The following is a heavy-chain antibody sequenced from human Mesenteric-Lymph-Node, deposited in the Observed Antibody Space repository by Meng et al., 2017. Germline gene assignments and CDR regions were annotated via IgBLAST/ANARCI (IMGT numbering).Heavy chain of an antibody. CDR2: IYYTGST. Sequence: VQLQQQRQNLRQPHQTHSPPFTFSGSSINSGHDYGSSIRQPPGKGLEWIGYIYYTGSTYYHRSLKMRVTISMDTSNNQFSLMLSSVTAADTAVYDCARNYYCDYWGQGTLVTVSS. CDR3: ARNYYCDY. CDR1: GSSINSGHDY. V-gene: IGHV4-30-4*01. J-gene: IGHJ4*02.